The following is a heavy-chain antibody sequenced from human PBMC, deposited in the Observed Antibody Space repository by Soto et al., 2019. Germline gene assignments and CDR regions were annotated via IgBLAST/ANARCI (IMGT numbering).Heavy chain of an antibody. V-gene: IGHV3-30*18. CDR1: GFTFSSYG. D-gene: IGHD6-6*01. CDR3: AKEMVAALNGMDV. J-gene: IGHJ6*02. Sequence: SLRLSCAASGFTFSSYGMHWVRQAPGKGLEWVAVISYDGSNKYYADSVKGRFTISRDNSKNTLYLQMNSLRAEDTAVYYCAKEMVAALNGMDVWGQGTTVTVSS. CDR2: ISYDGSNK.